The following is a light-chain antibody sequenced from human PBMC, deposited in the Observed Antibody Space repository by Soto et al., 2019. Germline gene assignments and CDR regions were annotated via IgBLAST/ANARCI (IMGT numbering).Light chain of an antibody. J-gene: IGKJ5*01. CDR1: QDISNY. Sequence: DIQMTQSPSSLSASVGDRVTITCQASQDISNYLNWYQQKPGKAPKLLIYDASNLETGVPPRFSGSGSGTEFTFTVSNLQPEDVASYYCQQYDNLPITFGQGTRLEIK. CDR3: QQYDNLPIT. V-gene: IGKV1-33*01. CDR2: DAS.